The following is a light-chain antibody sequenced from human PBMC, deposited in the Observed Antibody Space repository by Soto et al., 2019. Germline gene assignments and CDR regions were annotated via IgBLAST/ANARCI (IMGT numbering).Light chain of an antibody. CDR1: QSISSY. Sequence: DIQVTQSPSSLSASVGDRVTITCRASQSISSYLNWYQQKPGKAPKLLIYAASSLQSGVPSRFSGSGSGTDFTLTISSLQPEDFATYYCQQSYSDLTFGGGTKVDIK. CDR2: AAS. CDR3: QQSYSDLT. V-gene: IGKV1-39*01. J-gene: IGKJ4*01.